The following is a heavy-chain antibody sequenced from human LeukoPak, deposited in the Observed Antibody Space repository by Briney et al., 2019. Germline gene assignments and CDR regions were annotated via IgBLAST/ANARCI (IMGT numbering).Heavy chain of an antibody. CDR1: GFTFSSYA. CDR2: VYYSGTT. V-gene: IGHV4-59*04. Sequence: GSLRLSCAASGFTFSSYAMSWVRQPPGKGLEWIGTVYYSGTTYFNPSLKSRVIMSVDPSKNQISLRLRSVTAADTAVYYCTVVVSATVGLFDSWGQGTLVTVSS. J-gene: IGHJ4*02. CDR3: TVVVSATVGLFDS. D-gene: IGHD2-15*01.